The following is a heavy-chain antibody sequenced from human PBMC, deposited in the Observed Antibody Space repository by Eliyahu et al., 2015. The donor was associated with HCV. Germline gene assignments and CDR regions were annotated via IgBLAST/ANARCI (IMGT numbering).Heavy chain of an antibody. CDR2: IIPIFGTA. V-gene: IGHV1-69*01. CDR3: ARARSYCSGGSCYPLSFDY. Sequence: QVQLVQSGAEVKKPGSSVKVSCKASGGTFSSYAISWVRQAPGQGLEWMGGIIPIFGTANYAQKFQGRVTITADESTSTAYMELSSLRSEDTAVYYCARARSYCSGGSCYPLSFDYWGQGTLVTVSS. CDR1: GGTFSSYA. J-gene: IGHJ4*02. D-gene: IGHD2-15*01.